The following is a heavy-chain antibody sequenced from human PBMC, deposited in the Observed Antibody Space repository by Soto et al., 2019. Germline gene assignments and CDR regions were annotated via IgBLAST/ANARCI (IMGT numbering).Heavy chain of an antibody. V-gene: IGHV4-61*08. CDR3: ARRWGSGFDY. D-gene: IGHD3-10*01. Sequence: SETLSLACTVSGGSISSGDYYWCWIRQPPGKGLEWIGYIYYSGSTNYNPSLKSRVTISVDTSKNQFSLKLSSVTAADTAVYYCARRWGSGFDYWGQGTLVTVSS. CDR1: GGSISSGDYY. CDR2: IYYSGST. J-gene: IGHJ4*02.